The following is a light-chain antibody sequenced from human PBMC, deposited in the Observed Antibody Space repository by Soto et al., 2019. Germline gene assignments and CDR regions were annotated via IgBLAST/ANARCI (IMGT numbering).Light chain of an antibody. CDR1: SSDIGAYNY. V-gene: IGLV2-14*01. CDR3: FSFTTDWTHV. J-gene: IGLJ1*01. Sequence: QSALTQPASVSGSPGQSITISCTGSSSDIGAYNYVSWFQQYPGKAPKLIISEVSNRPSGVSNRFSGSKSGTAASLTISGLQTEDEADYFCFSFTTDWTHVLGTGPKV. CDR2: EVS.